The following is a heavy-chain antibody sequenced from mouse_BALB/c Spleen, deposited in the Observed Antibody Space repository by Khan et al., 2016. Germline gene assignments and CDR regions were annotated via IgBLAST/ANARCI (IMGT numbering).Heavy chain of an antibody. J-gene: IGHJ2*01. Sequence: QIQLVQSGPELKKPGETVKISCKASGYAFTNYGMTWVKQAPGKGLKWMGWINTFTGEPTCADDFKGRFAFSLETSASTAYLQIQSLTHEDTATYFCARGIYYNYASYFDYWGQGTTLTVSS. CDR3: ARGIYYNYASYFDY. V-gene: IGHV9-3-1*01. D-gene: IGHD2-4*01. CDR2: INTFTGEP. CDR1: GYAFTNYG.